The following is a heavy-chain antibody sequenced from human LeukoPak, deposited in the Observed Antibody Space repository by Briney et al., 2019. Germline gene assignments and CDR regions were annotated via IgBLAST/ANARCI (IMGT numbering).Heavy chain of an antibody. CDR1: GGSISSGDYY. Sequence: PSETLSLTCTVSGGSISSGDYYWSWIRQPPGKGLEWIGYIYYSGSTYYNPSLKSRVTISVDTSKNQFSLKLSSVTAADTTVYYCARDSIAAAGTGIDYWGQGTLVTVSS. CDR2: IYYSGST. CDR3: ARDSIAAAGTGIDY. V-gene: IGHV4-30-4*01. J-gene: IGHJ4*02. D-gene: IGHD6-13*01.